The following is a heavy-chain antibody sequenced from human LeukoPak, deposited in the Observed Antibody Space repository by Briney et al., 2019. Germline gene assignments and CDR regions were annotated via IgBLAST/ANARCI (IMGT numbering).Heavy chain of an antibody. CDR1: GFTFSSYG. J-gene: IGHJ4*02. D-gene: IGHD5-18*01. CDR3: AKRGEYSYGRLDY. V-gene: IGHV3-30*18. CDR2: ISYDGNNK. Sequence: PGGSLRLSCAASGFTFSSYGMHWVRQAPGKGLEWVAVISYDGNNKYYADSVKGRFTISRDNSKNTLYLQMNSLRTEDTAVYYCAKRGEYSYGRLDYWGQGTLVTVSS.